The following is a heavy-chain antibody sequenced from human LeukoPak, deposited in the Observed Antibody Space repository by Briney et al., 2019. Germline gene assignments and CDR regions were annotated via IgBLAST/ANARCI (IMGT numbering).Heavy chain of an antibody. J-gene: IGHJ6*03. CDR3: ARGGGANYNMDV. V-gene: IGHV3-74*01. Sequence: GGSLRLSCAASGFTFSTYSMHWVRQTPGKGLVWVSRIKTDGTITTYADSVKGRFTISRDNVKSTLYLQMNSLRVEDTAEYYCARGGGANYNMDVWGKGTTVTVSS. CDR1: GFTFSTYS. D-gene: IGHD3-16*01. CDR2: IKTDGTIT.